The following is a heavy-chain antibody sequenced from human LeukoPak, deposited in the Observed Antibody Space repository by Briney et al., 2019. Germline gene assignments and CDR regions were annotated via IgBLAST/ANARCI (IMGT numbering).Heavy chain of an antibody. CDR3: ASSQYYDFWSGCLSCGMDV. D-gene: IGHD3-3*01. CDR2: MNPNSGNT. J-gene: IGHJ6*02. CDR1: GYTFTSYD. V-gene: IGHV1-8*01. Sequence: ASVKVSCKASGYTFTSYDINWVRQATGQGLEWMGWMNPNSGNTGYAQEFQGRVTMTRNTSISTAYMELSSLRSEDTAVYYCASSQYYDFWSGCLSCGMDVWGQGTTVTVSS.